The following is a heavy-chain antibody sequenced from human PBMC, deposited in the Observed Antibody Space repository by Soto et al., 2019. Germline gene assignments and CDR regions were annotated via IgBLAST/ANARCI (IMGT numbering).Heavy chain of an antibody. CDR1: GGSISSYY. V-gene: IGHV4-34*01. CDR3: AGSSGWYYYYYGMDV. CDR2: INHSGST. Sequence: SETLSLTCTVSGGSISSYYWSWIRQPPGKGLEWIGEINHSGSTNYNPSLKSRVTISVDTSKNQFSLKLSSVTAADTAVYYCAGSSGWYYYYYGMDVWGQGTTVTVSS. J-gene: IGHJ6*02. D-gene: IGHD6-19*01.